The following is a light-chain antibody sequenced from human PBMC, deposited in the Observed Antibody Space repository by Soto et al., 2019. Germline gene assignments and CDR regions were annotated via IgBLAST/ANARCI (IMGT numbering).Light chain of an antibody. CDR3: QQYVSSVT. V-gene: IGKV3-20*01. J-gene: IGKJ1*01. CDR1: QSVDSSF. CDR2: GAS. Sequence: DIVLTQSPGSLSLSPGERATLSCRASQSVDSSFFAWYQQKPGQAPRLLIYGASKRATGTPDRFSGSGCGTHLTLTITRLEREDVAVYYCQQYVSSVTFGQGTQVEIK.